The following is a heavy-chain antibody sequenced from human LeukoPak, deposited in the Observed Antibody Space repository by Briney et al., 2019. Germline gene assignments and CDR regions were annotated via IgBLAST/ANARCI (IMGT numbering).Heavy chain of an antibody. CDR1: GYTFTGYY. CDR3: ARGVSGNYYFDY. D-gene: IGHD1-26*01. V-gene: IGHV1-46*01. CDR2: INPSGGST. J-gene: IGHJ4*02. Sequence: ASVKVSCKASGYTFTGYYMHWVRQAPGQGLEWMGIINPSGGSTSYAQKFQGRVTMTRDMSTSTVYMELSSLRSEDTALYYCARGVSGNYYFDYWGQGTLVTVPS.